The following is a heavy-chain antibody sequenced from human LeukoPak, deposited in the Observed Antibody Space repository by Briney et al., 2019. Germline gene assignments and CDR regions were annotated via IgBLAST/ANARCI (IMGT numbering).Heavy chain of an antibody. CDR2: MNPNSGNT. D-gene: IGHD3-3*01. CDR1: GYTFTSYD. J-gene: IGHJ5*02. CDR3: ARRHRHYDFWSGSNDNWFDP. Sequence: VASVKVSCKASGYTFTSYDINWVRQATGQGLEWMGWMNPNSGNTGYAQKFQGRVTMTRNTSISTAYMELSSLRSEDTAVYYCARRHRHYDFWSGSNDNWFDPWGQGTLVTVSS. V-gene: IGHV1-8*01.